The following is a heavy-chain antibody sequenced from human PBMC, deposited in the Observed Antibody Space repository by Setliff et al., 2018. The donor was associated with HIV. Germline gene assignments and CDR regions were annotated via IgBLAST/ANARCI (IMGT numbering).Heavy chain of an antibody. CDR1: GHTYNAYG. Sequence: ASVKVSCKAYGHTYNAYGITWVRQAPGQGLEWMGWISAHYGSTKYAQTLQGRVTMTTDTSTNTAYMELRSLRSDDTAVYYCASSSPTTYYYGSGSPPLDCWGQGTLVTVS. CDR2: ISAHYGST. CDR3: ASSSPTTYYYGSGSPPLDC. V-gene: IGHV1-18*01. J-gene: IGHJ4*02. D-gene: IGHD3-10*01.